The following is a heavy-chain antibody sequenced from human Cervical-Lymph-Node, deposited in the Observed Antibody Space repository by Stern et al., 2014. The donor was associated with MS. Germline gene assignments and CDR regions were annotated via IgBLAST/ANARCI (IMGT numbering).Heavy chain of an antibody. D-gene: IGHD1-26*01. Sequence: QVQLQESGPGLVKPSQTLSLTCTVSGGSISSGSYYWSWIRQPAGKGLEWIGRFYTSGSTNYNPSLKSRVTISVDPSKNQFSLKRSSVTAADTAVYYCARALVGIDDAFDVWGQGTMVTVSS. V-gene: IGHV4-61*02. CDR2: FYTSGST. CDR1: GGSISSGSYY. J-gene: IGHJ3*01. CDR3: ARALVGIDDAFDV.